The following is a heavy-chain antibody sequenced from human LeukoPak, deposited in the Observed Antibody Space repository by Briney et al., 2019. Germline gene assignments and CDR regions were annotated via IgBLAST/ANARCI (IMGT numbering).Heavy chain of an antibody. CDR3: ARNAREGYGDYSYFDP. CDR2: INSNTGGT. CDR1: GFTFSAYY. V-gene: IGHV1-2*06. Sequence: ASVKVSCKASGFTFSAYYMNWVRQAPGQGLEWMGRINSNTGGTNYAQKFQGRVTMTRDTSFSTAYMELSRLRSDDAAVYHCARNAREGYGDYSYFDPWGEGTLVSVSS. J-gene: IGHJ5*02. D-gene: IGHD4-17*01.